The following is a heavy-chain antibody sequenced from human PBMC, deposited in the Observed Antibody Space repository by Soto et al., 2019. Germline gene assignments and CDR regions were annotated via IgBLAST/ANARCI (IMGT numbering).Heavy chain of an antibody. V-gene: IGHV1-18*01. CDR3: AREEVVPAAMPVYYFDY. J-gene: IGHJ4*02. CDR1: GYTFTSYG. D-gene: IGHD2-2*01. Sequence: ASVKVSCKASGYTFTSYGISWVRQAPGQGLEWMGWISAYNGNTNYAQKLQGRVTMTTDTSTSTAYMELRSLRSDDTAVYYCAREEVVPAAMPVYYFDYWGQGTLVTVSS. CDR2: ISAYNGNT.